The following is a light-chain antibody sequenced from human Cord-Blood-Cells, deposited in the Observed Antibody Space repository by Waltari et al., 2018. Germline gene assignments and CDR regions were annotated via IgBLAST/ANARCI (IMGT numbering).Light chain of an antibody. CDR2: ASS. CDR3: QQYDNLPIT. Sequence: DSQMTQSPSSLSASVGDIVTIPCQASQDISNYLNWYQQKPGKAPKLLIDASSNVETGFPSRFSGSGSGTDFTFTISSLQPEDIATYYCQQYDNLPITFGQGTRLEIK. V-gene: IGKV1-33*01. J-gene: IGKJ5*01. CDR1: QDISNY.